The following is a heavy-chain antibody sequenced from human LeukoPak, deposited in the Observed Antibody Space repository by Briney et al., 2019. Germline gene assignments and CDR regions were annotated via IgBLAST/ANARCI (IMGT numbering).Heavy chain of an antibody. V-gene: IGHV4-34*01. J-gene: IGHJ4*02. CDR2: INHSGST. CDR1: GGSFSGYY. Sequence: SGTLSLTCAVYGGSFSGYYWSWIRQPPGKGLEWIGEINHSGSTNYNPSLKSRVTISVDTSKNQFSLKLSSVTAADTAVYYCARAPYYYGSGSYYGYWGQGTLVTVSS. D-gene: IGHD3-10*01. CDR3: ARAPYYYGSGSYYGY.